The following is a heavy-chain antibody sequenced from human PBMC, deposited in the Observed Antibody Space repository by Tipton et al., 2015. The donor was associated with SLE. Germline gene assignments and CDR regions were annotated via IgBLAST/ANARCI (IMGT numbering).Heavy chain of an antibody. Sequence: TLSFTCAVSGGSISSGGYSWSWIRQPPGKGLEWIGYIYHRGSTYYNPSLKSRVTISVDTSKNQFSLKLTSVTTADTAVYYCAKCSRITPSTCHYMDVWGQGTTVTVYS. V-gene: IGHV4-30-2*02. J-gene: IGHJ6*03. CDR3: AKCSRITPSTCHYMDV. D-gene: IGHD2/OR15-2a*01. CDR2: IYHRGST. CDR1: GGSISSGGYS.